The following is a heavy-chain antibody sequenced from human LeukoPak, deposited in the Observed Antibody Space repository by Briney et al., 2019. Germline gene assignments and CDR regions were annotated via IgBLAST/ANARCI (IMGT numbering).Heavy chain of an antibody. V-gene: IGHV4-34*01. J-gene: IGHJ4*02. Sequence: SETLSLTCAVYGGSFSGYYWSWIRQPPGKGLEWIGEXXXXGSTNYNPSLKXRVTISVDTSKNQFSLKLSSVTAADTAVYYCAXXDSIXDFWSGYPLFDYWGQGTLVTVSS. CDR3: AXXDSIXDFWSGYPLFDY. D-gene: IGHD3-3*01. CDR2: XXXXGST. CDR1: GGSFSGYY.